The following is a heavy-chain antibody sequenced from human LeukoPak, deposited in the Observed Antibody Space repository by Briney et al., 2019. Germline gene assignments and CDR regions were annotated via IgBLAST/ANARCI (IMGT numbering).Heavy chain of an antibody. CDR2: FDGNGPNT. Sequence: PGGSLRLSCAASGFTFSSYSMTWVRQAPGKGLEWVSGFDGNGPNTYYADSVKGRWTISRDNSRNTLYLEMNSLRPEDTAIYYCXKPXXXXLGWAQFDYWGQGSLVTVSS. D-gene: IGHD3-16*01. J-gene: IGHJ4*02. CDR3: XKPXXXXLGWAQFDY. V-gene: IGHV3-23*01. CDR1: GFTFSSYS.